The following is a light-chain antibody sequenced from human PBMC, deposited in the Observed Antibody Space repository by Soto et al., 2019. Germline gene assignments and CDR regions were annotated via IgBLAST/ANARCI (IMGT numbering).Light chain of an antibody. CDR3: MQAVQTLT. CDR1: QSALHSNGKPY. J-gene: IGKJ4*01. Sequence: DIVMTQSPLSLAVTLGEPASISCRSSQSALHSNGKPYLDRYLQKPGQSPHLLIYSASNRASGGPXXFSGSGSGTDFTLKISRVEAGDVGIYYCMQAVQTLTFGGGTKLEIK. CDR2: SAS. V-gene: IGKV2-28*01.